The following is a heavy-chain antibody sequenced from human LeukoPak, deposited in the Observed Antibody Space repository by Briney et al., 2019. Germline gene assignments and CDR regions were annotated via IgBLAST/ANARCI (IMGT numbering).Heavy chain of an antibody. CDR2: MNPNSGNT. CDR1: GYTFTSYD. V-gene: IGHV1-8*01. J-gene: IGHJ5*02. D-gene: IGHD3-10*01. Sequence: GASVKVSCKASGYTFTSYDINWVRQATGQGLEWMGWMNPNSGNTGYAQKFQGRVTMTRNTSISTAYMELSSLRSEDTAVYYCARSRARGRSGSYYKSPNWFDPWGQGTLVTVSS. CDR3: ARSRARGRSGSYYKSPNWFDP.